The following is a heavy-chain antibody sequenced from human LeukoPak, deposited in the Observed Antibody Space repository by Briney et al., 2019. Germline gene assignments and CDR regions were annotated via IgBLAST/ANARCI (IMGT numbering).Heavy chain of an antibody. D-gene: IGHD1-26*01. CDR3: ARFSGSFKTYYFDY. Sequence: SSETLSLTCAVYGGSFSGYYWSWIRQPPGKGLEWIGEINHSGSTNYNPSLKSRVTISVDTSKNQFSLKLSSVTAADTAVYYCARFSGSFKTYYFDYWGQGTLVTVSS. CDR2: INHSGST. J-gene: IGHJ4*02. V-gene: IGHV4-34*01. CDR1: GGSFSGYY.